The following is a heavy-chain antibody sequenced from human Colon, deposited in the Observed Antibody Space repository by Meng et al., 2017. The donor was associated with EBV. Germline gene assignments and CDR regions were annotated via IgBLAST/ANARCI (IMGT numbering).Heavy chain of an antibody. D-gene: IGHD6-19*01. J-gene: IGHJ4*02. V-gene: IGHV4-31*03. CDR2: IYYSGST. CDR3: ARVSSGWDYFDY. CDR1: GGSVSSGGYY. Sequence: QVQLQESGPGLVKPSXXXXXTXPVSGGSVSSGGYYWTWIRQHPGKGLEWFGHIYYSGSTFYNPSLKRRVIISIDTSKNQFSLNLRSVTAADTAVYYCARVSSGWDYFDYWGQGTLVTVSS.